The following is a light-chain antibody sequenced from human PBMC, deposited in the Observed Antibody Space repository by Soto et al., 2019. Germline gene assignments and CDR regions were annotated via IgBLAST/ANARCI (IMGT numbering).Light chain of an antibody. CDR3: QQWRT. CDR2: WAS. V-gene: IGKV4-1*01. J-gene: IGKJ2*01. CDR1: QSVLYSSNNKNY. Sequence: DIVMTQSPDSLAVSLGERATINCKSSQSVLYSSNNKNYLAWYQQKPGQPPKLLIYWASTRESGVPDRFSGSGSGTDFTLTISRLEPEDFAVYYCQQWRTFGQGTKVDIK.